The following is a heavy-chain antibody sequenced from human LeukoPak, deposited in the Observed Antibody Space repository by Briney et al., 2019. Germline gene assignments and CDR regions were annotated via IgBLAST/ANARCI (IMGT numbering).Heavy chain of an antibody. CDR3: AKVGAVAGPGGFDY. V-gene: IGHV3-30*02. J-gene: IGHJ4*02. D-gene: IGHD6-19*01. CDR2: IRYDGSNK. CDR1: GFTFSSYG. Sequence: PGGSLRLSCAASGFTFSSYGMHWVRQAPGKGLEWVAFIRYDGSNKYYADSVKGRFTISRDNSKNTLYLQMNGLRAEDTAVYYCAKVGAVAGPGGFDYWGQGTLVTVSS.